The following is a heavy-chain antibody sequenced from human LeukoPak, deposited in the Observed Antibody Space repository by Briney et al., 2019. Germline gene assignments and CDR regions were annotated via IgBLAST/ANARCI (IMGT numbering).Heavy chain of an antibody. V-gene: IGHV3-30*18. CDR1: GFTISSNG. CDR2: ISYDGSNK. CDR3: AKDFSSAFDY. J-gene: IGHJ4*02. Sequence: SLRLSCAASGFTISSNGMHCVRQDPGKGLEWVAVISYDGSNKYYADSVKGRFTISRDNSKSTLYLQMNSLRAEDTAVYYCAKDFSSAFDYWGQGTLVTVSS. D-gene: IGHD6-25*01.